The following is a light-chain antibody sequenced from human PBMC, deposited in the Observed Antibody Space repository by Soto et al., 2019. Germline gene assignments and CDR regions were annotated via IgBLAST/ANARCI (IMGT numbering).Light chain of an antibody. CDR2: EVS. CDR3: CSYAGSNNRV. V-gene: IGLV2-8*01. Sequence: QSALTQPPSASASPGQSVTISCTGTSSDVGGYNYVSWYQHHPGKAPKLMIFEVSKRPSGVPDRFSGSKSGNTASLTVSGLQAEDEADYFCCSYAGSNNRVFGTGTKLTVL. CDR1: SSDVGGYNY. J-gene: IGLJ1*01.